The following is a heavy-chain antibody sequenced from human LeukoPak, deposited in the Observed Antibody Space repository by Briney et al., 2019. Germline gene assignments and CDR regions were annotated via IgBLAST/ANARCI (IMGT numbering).Heavy chain of an antibody. J-gene: IGHJ4*02. V-gene: IGHV1-69*04. CDR3: ARDLIVGATPWAPTWFDY. CDR2: IIPILGIA. Sequence: ASVKVSCKASGGTFSSYAISWVRQAPGQGLEWMGRIIPILGIANYAQKFQGRVTITADKSTSTAYMELSSLRSEDTAVYYCARDLIVGATPWAPTWFDYWGQGTLVTVSS. D-gene: IGHD1-26*01. CDR1: GGTFSSYA.